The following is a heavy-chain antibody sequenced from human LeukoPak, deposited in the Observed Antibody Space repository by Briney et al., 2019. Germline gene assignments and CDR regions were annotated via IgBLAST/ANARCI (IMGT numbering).Heavy chain of an antibody. V-gene: IGHV1-2*02. CDR3: ARDASHYYYYMDV. D-gene: IGHD3-16*01. CDR2: INPNSGGA. CDR1: GYTFTGYY. Sequence: ASVKVSCKASGYTFTGYYMHWVRQAPGQGLEWMGWINPNSGGANYARKFQGRVTMTRDTSISTAYMELSRLRSDDTAVYYCARDASHYYYYMDVWGKGTTVTISS. J-gene: IGHJ6*03.